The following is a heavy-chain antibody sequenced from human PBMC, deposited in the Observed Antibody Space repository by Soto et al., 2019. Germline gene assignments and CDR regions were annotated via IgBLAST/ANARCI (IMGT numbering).Heavy chain of an antibody. CDR1: GFTFSSYW. V-gene: IGHV4-38-2*01. CDR3: ARVHVMVVAGSTFDY. Sequence: PGGSLRLSCAASGFTFSSYWMSWVRQAPGKGPEWIASIYHGGTTFYNPSLKSRITISVDTSNNQFSLKLTSVTAADTAVYYCARVHVMVVAGSTFDYWGHGTLVTVSS. J-gene: IGHJ4*01. CDR2: IYHGGTT. D-gene: IGHD6-19*01.